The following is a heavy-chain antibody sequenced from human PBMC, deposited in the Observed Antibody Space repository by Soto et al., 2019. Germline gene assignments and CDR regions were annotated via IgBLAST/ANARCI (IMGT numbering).Heavy chain of an antibody. CDR2: ISAYNGNT. D-gene: IGHD3-10*01. V-gene: IGHV1-18*01. Sequence: QVQLVQSGAEVKQPGASVKVSCKASGYTFSNYGFTWVRQAPGQGLEWMGWISAYNGNTNYAQNLQGRVTMTTDTSTRTDYMELRRLRSDGTAVNYCARALYYYGSGTYSGGYWGQGTLVTVSS. CDR3: ARALYYYGSGTYSGGY. CDR1: GYTFSNYG. J-gene: IGHJ4*02.